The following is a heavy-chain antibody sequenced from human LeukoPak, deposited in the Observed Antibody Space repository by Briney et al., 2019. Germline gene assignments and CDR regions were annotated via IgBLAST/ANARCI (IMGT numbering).Heavy chain of an antibody. CDR1: GYTFTGYY. Sequence: ASVKVSCKASGYTFTGYYMHWVRQAPGQGLERMGWVNPNSGGTNYAQKFQGRVTMTRDTSISTAYMELSRLRSDDTAVYYCARGRRANTIIAVAALPYYFDYWGQGTLVTVSS. D-gene: IGHD6-19*01. V-gene: IGHV1-2*02. J-gene: IGHJ4*02. CDR2: VNPNSGGT. CDR3: ARGRRANTIIAVAALPYYFDY.